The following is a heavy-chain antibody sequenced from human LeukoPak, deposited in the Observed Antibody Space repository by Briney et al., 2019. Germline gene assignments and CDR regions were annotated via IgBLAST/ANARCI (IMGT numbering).Heavy chain of an antibody. J-gene: IGHJ4*02. Sequence: SETLSLTCAVYGGSFSGYYWSWIRQPPGKGLEWIGEINHSGSTNYNPSLKSRVTISVDTSKNQFSLKLSSVTAADTAVYYCAKGHQGGELLFHFDYWGQGTLVTVSS. CDR3: AKGHQGGELLFHFDY. V-gene: IGHV4-34*01. D-gene: IGHD1-26*01. CDR1: GGSFSGYY. CDR2: INHSGST.